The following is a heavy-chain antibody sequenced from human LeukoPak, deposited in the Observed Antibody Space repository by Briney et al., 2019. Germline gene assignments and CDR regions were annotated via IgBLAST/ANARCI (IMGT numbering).Heavy chain of an antibody. CDR1: GASISSYY. V-gene: IGHV4-59*08. Sequence: SETLSLTCTVSGASISSYYWSWIRQPPGKGLEWIGYLFYTGGTNYNPSLKSRVIMSVDTSKNQFSLKLNSVTAADTAVYYCARRSSSISCFDYWGQGTLVTVSS. J-gene: IGHJ4*02. CDR3: ARRSSSISCFDY. CDR2: LFYTGGT. D-gene: IGHD2-2*01.